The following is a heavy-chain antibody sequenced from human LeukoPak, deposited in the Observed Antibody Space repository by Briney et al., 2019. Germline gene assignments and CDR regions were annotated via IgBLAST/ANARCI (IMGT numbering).Heavy chain of an antibody. CDR1: GGTFSSYA. CDR3: ARSSSGPIWDAFDI. CDR2: IIPIFGTA. J-gene: IGHJ3*02. V-gene: IGHV1-69*05. D-gene: IGHD3-22*01. Sequence: SVKVSCKASGGTFSSYAISWVGQAPGQGLESMGRIIPIFGTANYAQKFQGRATITTDESTSTAYMELSSLRSEDTAVYYCARSSSGPIWDAFDIWGQGTMITVSS.